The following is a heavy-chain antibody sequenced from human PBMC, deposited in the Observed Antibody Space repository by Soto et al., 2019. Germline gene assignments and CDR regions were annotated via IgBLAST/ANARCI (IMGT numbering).Heavy chain of an antibody. J-gene: IGHJ4*02. CDR1: GFSLTTRGVG. Sequence: QITLKESGPTLVKPTQTLTLTCTFSGFSLTTRGVGVGWLRQPPGKALEWLALIYWDDDEGYSPSLRSRLTITNDTPKRQMVHTMTHMDPVDTATYYGAHRPRGYSYHFDYWGQGNLVTVFS. V-gene: IGHV2-5*02. D-gene: IGHD5-18*01. CDR2: IYWDDDE. CDR3: AHRPRGYSYHFDY.